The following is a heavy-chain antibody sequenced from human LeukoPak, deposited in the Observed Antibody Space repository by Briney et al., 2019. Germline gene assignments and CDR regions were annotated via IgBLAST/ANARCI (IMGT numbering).Heavy chain of an antibody. J-gene: IGHJ4*02. Sequence: GGSLRLSCAASGFTFSSYAVSWVRQAPGKGLEWVSAISGSGGSTYYADSVKGRFTISRDNSKNTLYLQMNSLRAEDTAVYYCAKDPWELPRAYYFDYWGQGTLVTVSS. CDR2: ISGSGGST. CDR1: GFTFSSYA. V-gene: IGHV3-23*01. CDR3: AKDPWELPRAYYFDY. D-gene: IGHD1-26*01.